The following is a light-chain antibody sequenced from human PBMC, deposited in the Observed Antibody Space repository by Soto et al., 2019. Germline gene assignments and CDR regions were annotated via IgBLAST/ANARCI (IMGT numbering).Light chain of an antibody. Sequence: QSVLTQPPSVSGAPGQRVTISCTGSSSNIGAGYDVHWYQQNPGTAPKLLIYVNSNRPSGVPDRFSGSKSGTSASLAITGLQAEDEADYYCQSYDSSLSAVVFGGGTKLTVL. J-gene: IGLJ2*01. CDR2: VNS. CDR1: SSNIGAGYD. V-gene: IGLV1-40*01. CDR3: QSYDSSLSAVV.